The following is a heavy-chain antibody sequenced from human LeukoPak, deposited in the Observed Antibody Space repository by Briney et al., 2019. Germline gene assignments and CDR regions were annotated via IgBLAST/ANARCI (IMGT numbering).Heavy chain of an antibody. Sequence: AETLSLTCTVSGGSIGSSSYCWGWNRQPPGKGLVWIGSIYYCAITYSNPSLRSRVTISVDTSKTQFFLMLSSVTAAATAVYYGARLSIFGVVNDAFDIWGQGTMVTVSS. V-gene: IGHV4-39*01. CDR2: IYYCAIT. CDR3: ARLSIFGVVNDAFDI. J-gene: IGHJ3*02. D-gene: IGHD3-3*01. CDR1: GGSIGSSSYC.